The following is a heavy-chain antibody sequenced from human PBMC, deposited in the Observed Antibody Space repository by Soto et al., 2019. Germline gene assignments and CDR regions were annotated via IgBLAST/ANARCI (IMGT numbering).Heavy chain of an antibody. V-gene: IGHV3-30*18. J-gene: IGHJ6*02. CDR2: ISYDGSNK. Sequence: PGGSLRLSCAASGFTFSSIGMHWVRQAPGKGLEWGAVISYDGSNKYYADSVKGRFTISRDNSKNRLYLQMNSMRAEDTAAYNFANWAYGWRKGRSWYGMDVWGQGTTVTVSS. CDR1: GFTFSSIG. CDR3: ANWAYGWRKGRSWYGMDV. D-gene: IGHD3-10*01.